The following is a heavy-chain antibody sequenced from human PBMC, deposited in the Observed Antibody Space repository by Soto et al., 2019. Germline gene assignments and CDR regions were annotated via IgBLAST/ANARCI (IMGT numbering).Heavy chain of an antibody. D-gene: IGHD3-3*01. CDR1: GYTFTSYG. J-gene: IGHJ6*03. CDR3: ARDQNEILTLYDFWSGDGIMDV. Sequence: GASVKVSCTASGYTFTSYGISWVRQAPGQGLEWMGWISAYNGNTNYAQKLQGRVTMTTDTSTSTAYMELRSLRSDDTAVYYCARDQNEILTLYDFWSGDGIMDVWGKGTTVTVSS. V-gene: IGHV1-18*01. CDR2: ISAYNGNT.